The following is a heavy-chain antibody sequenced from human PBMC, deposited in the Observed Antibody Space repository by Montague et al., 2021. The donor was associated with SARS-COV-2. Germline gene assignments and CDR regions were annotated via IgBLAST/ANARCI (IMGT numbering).Heavy chain of an antibody. CDR1: GGSISSGGYY. D-gene: IGHD3-3*01. J-gene: IGHJ4*02. CDR2: IYYSGST. CDR3: ARGGTIFGVVSRPFDY. V-gene: IGHV4-31*03. Sequence: TLSLTCTVSGGSISSGGYYWSWIRQHPGKGLEWIGYIYYSGSTYYTPSLKSRVTISVDTSKNQFSLKLSSVTAADTAVYYCARGGTIFGVVSRPFDYWGQGTLVTVSS.